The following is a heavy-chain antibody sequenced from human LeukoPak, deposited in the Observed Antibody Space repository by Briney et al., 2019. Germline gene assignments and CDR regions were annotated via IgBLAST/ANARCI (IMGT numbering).Heavy chain of an antibody. CDR1: GGSISSSNW. Sequence: PSETLSLTCAVSGGSISSSNWWSWVRQPPGKGLERIGEIYHSGSTNYNPSLKSRVTISVDKSKNQFSLKLSSVTAADTAVYYCARGRGSWGYYYYYMDVWGKGTTVTVSS. CDR2: IYHSGST. CDR3: ARGRGSWGYYYYYMDV. V-gene: IGHV4-4*02. J-gene: IGHJ6*03. D-gene: IGHD1-26*01.